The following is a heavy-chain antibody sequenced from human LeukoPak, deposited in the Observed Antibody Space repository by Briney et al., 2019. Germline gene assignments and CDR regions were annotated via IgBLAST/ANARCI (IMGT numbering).Heavy chain of an antibody. CDR2: IWYDGSDK. Sequence: GGSLRLSCAASGFTFNTYGMNWVRQAPGKGLEWVAIIWYDGSDKYYADSVEGRFTISRDNSKNTLYLQVNTLRAEDTAVYYCAKVGCTGGSCLAYNYYAMDVWGQGTTVTV. CDR1: GFTFNTYG. V-gene: IGHV3-33*06. CDR3: AKVGCTGGSCLAYNYYAMDV. D-gene: IGHD2-15*01. J-gene: IGHJ6*02.